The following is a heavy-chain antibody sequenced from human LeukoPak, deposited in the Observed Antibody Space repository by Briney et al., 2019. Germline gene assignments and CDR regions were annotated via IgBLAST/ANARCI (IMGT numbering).Heavy chain of an antibody. CDR2: IYTSGST. J-gene: IGHJ4*02. CDR3: ARDGYCTNGVCYTGIRDY. V-gene: IGHV4-4*07. CDR1: DDSITMYY. Sequence: PSETLSLTCSVSDDSITMYYWSWIRQPAGKGLEWIGRIYTSGSTNYNPSLKSRVTISVDTSKNQFSPKLNSVTAADTAVYYCARDGYCTNGVCYTGIRDYWGQGTLVTVSS. D-gene: IGHD2-8*01.